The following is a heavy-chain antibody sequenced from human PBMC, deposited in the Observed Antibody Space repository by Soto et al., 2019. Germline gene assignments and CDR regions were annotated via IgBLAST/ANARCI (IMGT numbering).Heavy chain of an antibody. CDR1: GYSIRSGYY. D-gene: IGHD3-10*01. CDR2: VYHNGVM. V-gene: IGHV4-38-2*02. CDR3: AALWFGELALNY. J-gene: IGHJ4*01. Sequence: SETLSLTCSVSGYSIRSGYYWGWVRQAPGKGLEWLGSVYHNGVMFHNPSFQSRVTISVDTSKNLFSLNLRSVTAAYTAVYYCAALWFGELALNYWGHGILVTVSA.